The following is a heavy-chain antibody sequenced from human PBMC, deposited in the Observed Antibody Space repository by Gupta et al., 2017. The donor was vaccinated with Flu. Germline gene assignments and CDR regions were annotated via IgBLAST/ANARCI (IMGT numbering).Heavy chain of an antibody. CDR1: GFAFDDYA. D-gene: IGHD3-16*01. CDR3: VKDNLGYLDF. CDR2: ISWNSGNI. Sequence: EVQLVESVGGLVRSAGSLRPACAASGFAFDDYAMHWVRQIPGKGLEWVSGISWNSGNIGYADSVKGRFTISRDNAKNSLFLEMSGLRPGDTALYYCVKDNLGYLDFWGQGTLVTVSS. V-gene: IGHV3-9*01. J-gene: IGHJ4*02.